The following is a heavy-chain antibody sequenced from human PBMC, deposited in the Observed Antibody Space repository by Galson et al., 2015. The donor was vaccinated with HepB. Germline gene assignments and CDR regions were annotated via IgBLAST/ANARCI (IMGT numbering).Heavy chain of an antibody. CDR2: IYSGGST. CDR3: ARVGGIAAAGFDY. Sequence: SLRLSCAASGFTVSSNYMSWVRQAPGKGLEWVPVIYSGGSTYYADSVKGRFTISRDNSKNTLYLQMNSLRAEDTAVYYCARVGGIAAAGFDYWGQGTLVTVSS. J-gene: IGHJ4*02. CDR1: GFTVSSNY. V-gene: IGHV3-66*02. D-gene: IGHD6-13*01.